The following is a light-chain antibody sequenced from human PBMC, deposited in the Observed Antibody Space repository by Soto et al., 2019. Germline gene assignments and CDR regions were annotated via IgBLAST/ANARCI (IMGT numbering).Light chain of an antibody. CDR3: QQYYSTPYT. V-gene: IGKV4-1*01. CDR1: PSVLYSSNNKNY. CDR2: WAS. Sequence: DIVITPSPDSLAVSLGERAPINCKSSPSVLYSSNNKNYLAWYQQKPGQPPKLLIYWASTRESGVPDRFSGSGSGTDFTLTISSLQAEDVAVYYCQQYYSTPYTFGQGTKLEIK. J-gene: IGKJ2*01.